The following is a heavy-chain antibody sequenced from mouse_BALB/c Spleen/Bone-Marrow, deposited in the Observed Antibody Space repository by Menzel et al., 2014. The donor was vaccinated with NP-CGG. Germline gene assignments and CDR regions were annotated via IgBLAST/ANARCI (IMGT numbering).Heavy chain of an antibody. J-gene: IGHJ2*01. V-gene: IGHV5-12-2*01. Sequence: VESGGGLVQPGGSLKLSCAASGFTFSSYTMSWVRQTPEKRLEWVAYTSNGGVTTYYPDTVKGRFTISRDNAKNTLYLQMSSLKSEDTAMYYCARPYYGNYGYFDYWGQGTTLTVSS. D-gene: IGHD2-10*01. CDR1: GFTFSSYT. CDR2: TSNGGVTT. CDR3: ARPYYGNYGYFDY.